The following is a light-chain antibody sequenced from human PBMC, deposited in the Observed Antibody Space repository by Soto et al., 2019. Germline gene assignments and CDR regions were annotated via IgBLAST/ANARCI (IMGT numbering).Light chain of an antibody. CDR1: QTITNS. V-gene: IGKV1-5*03. Sequence: DIQMTQSPSTLSASVGDRVTITCRGSQTITNSLAWYQQKPGKVPKLLIYKASTLESGVPSRFSGSGFGTEFTLTISSLQPDDFATYYCQQYHSSLWTFGQGTKVEIK. CDR3: QQYHSSLWT. CDR2: KAS. J-gene: IGKJ1*01.